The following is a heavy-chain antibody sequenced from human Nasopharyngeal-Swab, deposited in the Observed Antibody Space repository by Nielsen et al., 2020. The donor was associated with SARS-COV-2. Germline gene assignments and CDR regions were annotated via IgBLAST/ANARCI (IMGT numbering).Heavy chain of an antibody. Sequence: GSLRLSCTVSGGSISSSSYYWGWIRQPPGKGLEGIGGIYYSGSTYYNPSLKSRVTISVDTSKNQFSLKLSSVTAADTAGYYGARDPVSGLGFDPWGQGTLVTVSS. CDR3: ARDPVSGLGFDP. CDR2: IYYSGST. J-gene: IGHJ5*02. V-gene: IGHV4-39*02. D-gene: IGHD5/OR15-5a*01. CDR1: GGSISSSSYY.